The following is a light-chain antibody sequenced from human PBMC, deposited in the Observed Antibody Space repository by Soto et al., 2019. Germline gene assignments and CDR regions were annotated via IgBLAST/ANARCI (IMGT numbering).Light chain of an antibody. CDR3: AAWDDSLHGPRYV. V-gene: IGLV1-44*01. J-gene: IGLJ1*01. CDR2: SNN. CDR1: SSNIGSNT. Sequence: QSVLAQPPLASGTPGQRVTISCSGSSSNIGSNTVNWYKQLPGTAPKLLIYSNNQRPSGVPDRFSGSKSGTSASLAISGLKSEDEADYYCAAWDDSLHGPRYVLGTGTKVTVL.